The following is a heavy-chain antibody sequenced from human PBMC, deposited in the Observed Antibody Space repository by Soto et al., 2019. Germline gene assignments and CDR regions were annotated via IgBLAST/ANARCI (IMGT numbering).Heavy chain of an antibody. J-gene: IGHJ4*02. D-gene: IGHD6-13*01. CDR1: GGSISSGGYY. CDR2: IYYSGST. CDR3: ARVSSSWSYYFYY. V-gene: IGHV4-31*03. Sequence: PSETLSLTCTVSGGSISSGGYYWSWIRQHPGKGLEWIGYIYYSGSTYYNPSLKSRVTISVDTSKNQFSLKLSSVTAADTAVYYGARVSSSWSYYFYYWGQGTLVTVSS.